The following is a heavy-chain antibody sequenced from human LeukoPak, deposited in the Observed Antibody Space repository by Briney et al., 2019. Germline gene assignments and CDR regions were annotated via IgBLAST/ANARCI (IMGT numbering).Heavy chain of an antibody. CDR2: IYYSGST. V-gene: IGHV4-59*01. CDR1: GGSISTYY. D-gene: IGHD3-16*02. Sequence: SETLSLTCTVSGGSISTYYWSWVRQPPGKGLEWIGYIYYSGSTNYSPSLKSRVTMSVDMSKKQFSLKMGSVTAADTAVYYCARGITFGGVIVFDFWGQGTLVTVSS. CDR3: ARGITFGGVIVFDF. J-gene: IGHJ4*02.